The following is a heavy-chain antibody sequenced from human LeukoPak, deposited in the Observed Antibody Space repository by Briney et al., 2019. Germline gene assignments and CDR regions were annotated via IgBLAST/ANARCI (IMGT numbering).Heavy chain of an antibody. CDR1: GRSISNDY. Sequence: SETLSLTCTVSGRSISNDYWAWIRQPPGKGLEYIGYMHTSGDTNYNPSLKSRITMSVDTFKNQFSLKLTSVTAADTAVYFCARHSGYFDYWGQGILVTVSS. J-gene: IGHJ4*02. V-gene: IGHV4-4*09. CDR2: MHTSGDT. CDR3: ARHSGYFDY. D-gene: IGHD3-10*01.